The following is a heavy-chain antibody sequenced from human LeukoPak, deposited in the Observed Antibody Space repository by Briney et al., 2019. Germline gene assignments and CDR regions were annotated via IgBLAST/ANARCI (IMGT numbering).Heavy chain of an antibody. J-gene: IGHJ4*02. CDR3: ASGGYSYGKALDY. CDR2: ISAYNGNT. CDR1: GYTFTRYG. Sequence: ASVKVCCKPSGYTFTRYGISWVRQAAGQGLECVGWISAYNGNTNYAQKLQGRVTMTTDTSTSTAYMELSSLRSEDTAVYYCASGGYSYGKALDYWGQGTLVTVSS. D-gene: IGHD5-18*01. V-gene: IGHV1-18*01.